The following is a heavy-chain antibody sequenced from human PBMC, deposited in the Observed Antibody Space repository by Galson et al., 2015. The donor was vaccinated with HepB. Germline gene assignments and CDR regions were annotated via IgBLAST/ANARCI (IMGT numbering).Heavy chain of an antibody. J-gene: IGHJ4*02. CDR3: AKYIGDY. V-gene: IGHV3-30*18. CDR2: ISYDGSNK. Sequence: SLRLSCAASGFTFSSYGMHWVRQAPGKGLEWVAVISYDGSNKYYADSVKGRFTISRDNSKNTLYLQMNSLRAEDTAVYYCAKYIGDYWGQGTLVTVSS. CDR1: GFTFSSYG.